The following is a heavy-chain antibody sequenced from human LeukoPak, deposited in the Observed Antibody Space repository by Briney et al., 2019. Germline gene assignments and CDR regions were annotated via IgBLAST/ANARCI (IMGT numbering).Heavy chain of an antibody. CDR3: ARDQSPLVRVGGTIFDAFDI. V-gene: IGHV1-69*01. D-gene: IGHD3-10*01. J-gene: IGHJ3*02. Sequence: GSSVKVSCKASGGTFSSYAISWVRQAPGQGLEWMGGIIPIFGTANYAQKFQGRVTITADESTSTAYMELSSLRSEDTAVYYRARDQSPLVRVGGTIFDAFDIWGQGTMVTVSS. CDR1: GGTFSSYA. CDR2: IIPIFGTA.